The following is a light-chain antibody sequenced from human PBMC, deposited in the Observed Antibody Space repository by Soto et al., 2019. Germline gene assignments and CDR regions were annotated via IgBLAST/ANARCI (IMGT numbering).Light chain of an antibody. CDR1: QGIRND. CDR3: LQDYNQWT. Sequence: ALQMTQSPSSLSASVGDRVTITCRASQGIRNDLGWYQQKPGKAPKLLIYAASSLQSGVPSRFSGSGSGTDFTLTISSLQPEDFATYYCLQDYNQWTFGQGTKVEIK. V-gene: IGKV1-6*01. J-gene: IGKJ1*01. CDR2: AAS.